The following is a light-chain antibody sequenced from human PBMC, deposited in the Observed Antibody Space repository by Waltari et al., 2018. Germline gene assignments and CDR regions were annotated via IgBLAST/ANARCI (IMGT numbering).Light chain of an antibody. V-gene: IGLV2-14*03. CDR1: SSDIGGYNY. Sequence: QSALTQPASVSGSPGQSITISCTGTSSDIGGYNYVSWYQQVPGKAPKLIIYDVSKRPSGVSNRFSGSKSGNTASLTISGLQAEDEADYYCSSYIGSSTLELFGGGTSLTVL. CDR2: DVS. J-gene: IGLJ3*02. CDR3: SSYIGSSTLEL.